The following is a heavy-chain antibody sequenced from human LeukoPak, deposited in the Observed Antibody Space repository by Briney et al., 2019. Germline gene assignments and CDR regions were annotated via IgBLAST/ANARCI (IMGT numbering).Heavy chain of an antibody. CDR2: INHSGST. CDR3: ARGYYYGSGSSSYYYYGMDV. CDR1: GGSFSGYY. V-gene: IGHV4-34*01. D-gene: IGHD3-10*01. Sequence: PETLSLTCAVYGGSFSGYYWSWIRQPPGKGLEWIGEINHSGSTNYNPSLKSRVTISVDTSKNQFSLKLSSVTAADTAVYYCARGYYYGSGSSSYYYYGMDVWGQGTTVTVSS. J-gene: IGHJ6*02.